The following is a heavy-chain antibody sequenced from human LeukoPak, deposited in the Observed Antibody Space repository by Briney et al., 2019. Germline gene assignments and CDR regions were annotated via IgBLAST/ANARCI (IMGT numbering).Heavy chain of an antibody. V-gene: IGHV3-11*03. D-gene: IGHD6-13*01. CDR2: ISFSSSYT. CDR3: VRRPEAGDS. CDR1: GFTFSDYY. Sequence: SGGSLRLSCAASGFTFSDYYMTWIRQAPGKGLEWISYISFSSSYTNYADSVKGRFTISRDNAKRSLYLKMNNLRAEDTAVYYCVRRPEAGDSWGQGTLVTVSS. J-gene: IGHJ5*01.